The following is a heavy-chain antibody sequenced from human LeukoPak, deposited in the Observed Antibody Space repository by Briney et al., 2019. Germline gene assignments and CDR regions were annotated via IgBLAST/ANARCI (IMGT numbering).Heavy chain of an antibody. CDR1: VGSFSGYY. CDR3: ARGLTTVTAGEYAFDI. V-gene: IGHV4-34*01. Sequence: SETLPLTCAVYVGSFSGYYWSWIRQSPGRGLEWIGEINHSGSTNYNPSHKSRVTISVDTSKNQFSLNLDSVTAADTAVYYCARGLTTVTAGEYAFDIWGQGSRVTVSS. D-gene: IGHD4-17*01. J-gene: IGHJ3*02. CDR2: INHSGST.